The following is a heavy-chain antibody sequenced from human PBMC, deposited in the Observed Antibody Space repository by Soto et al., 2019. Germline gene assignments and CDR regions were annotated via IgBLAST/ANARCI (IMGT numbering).Heavy chain of an antibody. J-gene: IGHJ4*02. CDR3: ARDKSAGLIHLFDY. CDR2: IYYTGSA. V-gene: IGHV4-61*01. Sequence: SETLSLTCTVSGGPVIDNNYYWSWIRQPPGKGLEWIGYIYYTGSANYNPPLKNRVAMSVDTSRSQFSLKLSSVTAADTAVYYCARDKSAGLIHLFDYWGQRALVTVSS. D-gene: IGHD3-16*01. CDR1: GGPVIDNNYY.